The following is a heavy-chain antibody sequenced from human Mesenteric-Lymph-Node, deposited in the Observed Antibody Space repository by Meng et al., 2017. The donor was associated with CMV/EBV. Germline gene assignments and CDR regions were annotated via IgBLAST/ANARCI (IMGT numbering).Heavy chain of an antibody. CDR2: ISYDGGIK. V-gene: IGHV3-30*04. D-gene: IGHD6-6*01. CDR1: GFMFSSYA. CDR3: ARGLYSSSSAPSGH. Sequence: GGSLRLSCAASGFMFSSYAMHWVRQAPGKGLEWVALISYDGGIKYYADSVKGRFTISRDSSNDTLYLQMSSLRPEDTALYYCARGLYSSSSAPSGHWGQGTLVTVSS. J-gene: IGHJ4*02.